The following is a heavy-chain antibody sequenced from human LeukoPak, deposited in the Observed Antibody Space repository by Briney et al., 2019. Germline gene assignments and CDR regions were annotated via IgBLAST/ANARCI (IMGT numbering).Heavy chain of an antibody. CDR2: ISAYNGNT. J-gene: IGHJ6*02. D-gene: IGHD3-22*01. CDR1: GYTFTSYG. V-gene: IGHV1-18*01. CDR3: ARDQPKTMIVVVRYYYYGMDV. Sequence: ASVKVSCKASGYTFTSYGISWVRQAPGQGLEWMGWISAYNGNTNYAQKLQGRVTMTTDTSTSTAHMELRSLRSDDTAVYYCARDQPKTMIVVVRYYYYGMDVWGQGTTVTVSS.